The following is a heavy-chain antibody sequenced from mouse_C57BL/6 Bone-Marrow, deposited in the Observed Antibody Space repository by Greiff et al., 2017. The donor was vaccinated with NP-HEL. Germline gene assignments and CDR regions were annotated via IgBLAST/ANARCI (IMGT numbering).Heavy chain of an antibody. Sequence: EVQLQESEGGLVQPGSSMKLSCTASRFTFSDYYMAWVRQVPEKGLEWVANINYDGSSTYYLDSLKSRFIISRDNAKNILYLQMSSLKSEDTATYYCAREYHYYGSGYFDVWGTGTTVTVSS. D-gene: IGHD1-1*01. CDR1: RFTFSDYY. CDR3: AREYHYYGSGYFDV. V-gene: IGHV5-16*01. CDR2: INYDGSST. J-gene: IGHJ1*03.